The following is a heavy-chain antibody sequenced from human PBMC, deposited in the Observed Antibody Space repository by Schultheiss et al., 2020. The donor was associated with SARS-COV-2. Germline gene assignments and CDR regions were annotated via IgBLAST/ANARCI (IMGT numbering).Heavy chain of an antibody. Sequence: ASVKVSCKASGYTFSSYYIHWVRQAPGQGLEWMGIINPSGGSTSYAQKFQGRVTMTRDTSTSTVYMELSSLRSEDTAVYYCARVASSDGAFDIWGQGTMVTVSS. D-gene: IGHD5-24*01. CDR3: ARVASSDGAFDI. V-gene: IGHV1-46*01. CDR1: GYTFSSYY. CDR2: INPSGGST. J-gene: IGHJ3*02.